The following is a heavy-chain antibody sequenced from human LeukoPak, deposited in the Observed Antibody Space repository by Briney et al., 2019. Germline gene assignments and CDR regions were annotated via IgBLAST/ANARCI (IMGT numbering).Heavy chain of an antibody. CDR2: FDPEDGET. CDR3: LVGELLYFDY. CDR1: GYTLTELS. J-gene: IGHJ4*02. V-gene: IGHV1-24*01. Sequence: ASVKVSCKVSGYTLTELSMHWVRQAPGKGLEWVGGFDPEDGETIYAQKFQGRVTLTEDTSTDTAYMELSSLRSEDTAVYYCLVGELLYFDYWGQGTLVTVSS. D-gene: IGHD3-10*01.